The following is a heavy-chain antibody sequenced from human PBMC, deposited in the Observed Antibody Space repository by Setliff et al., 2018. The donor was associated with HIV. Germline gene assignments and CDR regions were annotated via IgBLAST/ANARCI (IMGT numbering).Heavy chain of an antibody. V-gene: IGHV4-4*09. CDR1: GVSISNYY. D-gene: IGHD3-22*01. Sequence: LSLTCTVSGVSISNYYWNWIRQPTGKGLEWIGYIFTSGDTNYNPSLRSRVTLSVDTSKNQVSLKLGSVPAADTAVYFCASAPLYFYDVSGYLKYWGQGSQVTVSS. J-gene: IGHJ4*02. CDR3: ASAPLYFYDVSGYLKY. CDR2: IFTSGDT.